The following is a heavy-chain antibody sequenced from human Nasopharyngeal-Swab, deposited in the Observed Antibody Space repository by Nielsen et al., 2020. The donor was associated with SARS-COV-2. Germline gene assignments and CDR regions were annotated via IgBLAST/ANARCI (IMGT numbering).Heavy chain of an antibody. J-gene: IGHJ4*02. D-gene: IGHD3-3*01. CDR2: IKQDGSEN. Sequence: GESLKISCAASGFTFSSYWMSWVRQALGKGLEWVANIKQDGSENYYVDSVKGRFTISRDNAKNSLYLQMNSLKAEDTAVYYCARDPAAITHFSVVFIGSRSYYFDYWGQGTLVTVSS. CDR1: GFTFSSYW. CDR3: ARDPAAITHFSVVFIGSRSYYFDY. V-gene: IGHV3-7*01.